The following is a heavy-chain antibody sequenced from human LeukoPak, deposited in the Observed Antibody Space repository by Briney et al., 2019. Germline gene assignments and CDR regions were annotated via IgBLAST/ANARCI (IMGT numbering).Heavy chain of an antibody. CDR1: GGSISSGSYY. CDR3: ARVAYYYDSSGFRSWFDP. CDR2: IYTSGST. Sequence: SETLSLTCTVSGGSISSGSYYWSWIRQPAGKGLEWIGRIYTSGSTNYNPSLKRRVTISVDTSKNQFSLKLSSVTAADTAVYYCARVAYYYDSSGFRSWFDPWGQGTLVTVSS. V-gene: IGHV4-61*02. J-gene: IGHJ5*02. D-gene: IGHD3-22*01.